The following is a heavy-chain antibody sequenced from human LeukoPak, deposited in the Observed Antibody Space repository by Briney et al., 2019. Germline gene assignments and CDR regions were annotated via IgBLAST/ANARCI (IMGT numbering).Heavy chain of an antibody. CDR3: ARDHTGWFDP. D-gene: IGHD2-8*02. V-gene: IGHV1-69*13. J-gene: IGHJ5*02. Sequence: SVKVSCKASGGTFSSYAISWVRQAPGQGLEWMGGIIPIFGTANYAQKFQGRVTITADESTSTAYMELSSLRSEDTAVYCCARDHTGWFDPWGQGTLVTVSS. CDR2: IIPIFGTA. CDR1: GGTFSSYA.